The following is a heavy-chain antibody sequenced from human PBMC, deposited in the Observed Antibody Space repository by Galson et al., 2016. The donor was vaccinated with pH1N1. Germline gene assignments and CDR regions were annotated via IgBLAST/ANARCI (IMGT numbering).Heavy chain of an antibody. J-gene: IGHJ3*01. CDR1: GYTFSTYG. CDR3: AREIGIVINIRDHDAFDF. CDR2: ISGYNGNT. D-gene: IGHD2/OR15-2a*01. Sequence: SVKVSCKASGYTFSTYGISWVRQAPGQGLEWMGWISGYNGNTNYAQKFQGRVTVTTDTSTSTAFMELRSLRSDDTAVYYCAREIGIVINIRDHDAFDFWGQGTMVSVSS. V-gene: IGHV1-18*01.